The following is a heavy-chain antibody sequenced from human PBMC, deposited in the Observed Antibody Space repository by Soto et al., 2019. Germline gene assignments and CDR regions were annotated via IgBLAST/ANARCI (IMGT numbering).Heavy chain of an antibody. CDR2: ISYSGST. D-gene: IGHD3-22*01. CDR3: ADYYYDSSGYYAGAEYFQH. J-gene: IGHJ1*01. V-gene: IGHV4-61*03. Sequence: QVQLQESGPGLVKPSETLSLTCTVSGGSVSSGSYYWSWIRQPPGKGLEWIGYISYSGSTNYNPSLQSRVTISVDTSKNHLSLKLRSVTAADTDVYYCADYYYDSSGYYAGAEYFQHWGQGTLVTVSS. CDR1: GGSVSSGSYY.